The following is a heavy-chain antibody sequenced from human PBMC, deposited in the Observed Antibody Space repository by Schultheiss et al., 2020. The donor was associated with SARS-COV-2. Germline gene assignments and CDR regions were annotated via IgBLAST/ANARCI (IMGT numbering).Heavy chain of an antibody. CDR2: INPNSGGT. Sequence: ASVKVSCKASGYTFTGYYMHWVRQAPGQGLEWMGWINPNSGGTNYAQKFQGRVTMTRDTSISTAYMELSRLRSDDTAVYYCARDPIVVVPAAISDDYWGQGTLVTVSS. J-gene: IGHJ4*02. D-gene: IGHD2-2*02. CDR1: GYTFTGYY. CDR3: ARDPIVVVPAAISDDY. V-gene: IGHV1-2*02.